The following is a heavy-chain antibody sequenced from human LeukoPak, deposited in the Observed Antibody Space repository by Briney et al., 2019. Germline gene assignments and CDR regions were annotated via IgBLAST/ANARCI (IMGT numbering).Heavy chain of an antibody. CDR1: GFTFDDYA. J-gene: IGHJ4*02. D-gene: IGHD5-18*01. Sequence: GGSLRLSCAASGFTFDDYAMHWVRQAPGKGLEWVSGISWNSGSIGYADSVKGRFTISRDNAKNSLYLQMNSLRAEDTAVYYCARAIQLWYGPDYWGQGTLVTVSS. CDR3: ARAIQLWYGPDY. CDR2: ISWNSGSI. V-gene: IGHV3-9*01.